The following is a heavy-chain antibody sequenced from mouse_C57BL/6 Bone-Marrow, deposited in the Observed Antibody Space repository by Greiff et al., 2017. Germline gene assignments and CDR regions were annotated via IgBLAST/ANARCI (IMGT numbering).Heavy chain of an antibody. Sequence: VQLQESGAELVKPGASVKLSCKASGYTFTSYWMHWVKQRPGQGLEWIGMIHPNSGSTNYNEKFKSKATLTVDKSSSTAYMQLSSRTSEDSAVYYCALIYYYGSSYDYFDYWGQGTTLTVSS. CDR2: IHPNSGST. CDR3: ALIYYYGSSYDYFDY. V-gene: IGHV1-64*01. CDR1: GYTFTSYW. D-gene: IGHD1-1*01. J-gene: IGHJ2*01.